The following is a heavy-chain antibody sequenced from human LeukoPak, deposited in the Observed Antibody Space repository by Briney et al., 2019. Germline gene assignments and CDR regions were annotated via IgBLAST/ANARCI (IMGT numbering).Heavy chain of an antibody. J-gene: IGHJ4*02. D-gene: IGHD3-22*01. CDR2: TYYRSKWYN. Sequence: SQTLSLTCAISGDSVSSNSAAWNWIRQSPSRGLEWLGRTYYRSKWYNDYAVSVKSRITINPDTSKNQFSLQLNSVTPEDTAVYYCASVGYYYDSSGYYYVWVFDYWGQGTLVTVSS. CDR3: ASVGYYYDSSGYYYVWVFDY. V-gene: IGHV6-1*01. CDR1: GDSVSSNSAA.